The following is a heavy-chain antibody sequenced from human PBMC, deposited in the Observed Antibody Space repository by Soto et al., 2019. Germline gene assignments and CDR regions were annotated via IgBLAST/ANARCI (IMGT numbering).Heavy chain of an antibody. CDR1: GFTFSSYS. V-gene: IGHV3-23*01. Sequence: PGGSLRLSCAASGFTFSSYSMSWVRQAPGKGLEWVSAISGSGGSTYYADSVKGRFTISRDNSKNTLYLQMNSLRAEDTAVYYCAKSTVAWDSSGYYIDYWGQGTLVTV. J-gene: IGHJ4*02. CDR2: ISGSGGST. CDR3: AKSTVAWDSSGYYIDY. D-gene: IGHD3-22*01.